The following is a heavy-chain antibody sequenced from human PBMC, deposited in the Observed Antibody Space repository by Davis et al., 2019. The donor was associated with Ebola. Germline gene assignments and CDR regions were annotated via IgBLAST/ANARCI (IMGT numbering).Heavy chain of an antibody. V-gene: IGHV1-8*02. D-gene: IGHD2-21*01. J-gene: IGHJ4*02. CDR1: GGTFSSYT. CDR3: ARGGVAYSDLDY. Sequence: ASVKVSCKASGGTFSSYTINWVRQATGQGLEWMGWMNPNSGNTGYAQKFQGRVTMTRENSMSTAYMELSSLRSEDTAVYYCARGGVAYSDLDYWGQGTLVAVSS. CDR2: MNPNSGNT.